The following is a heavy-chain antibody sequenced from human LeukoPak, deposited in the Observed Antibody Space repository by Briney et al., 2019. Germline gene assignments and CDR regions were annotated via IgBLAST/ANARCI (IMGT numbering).Heavy chain of an antibody. D-gene: IGHD6-13*01. CDR3: ARDSSSWAYNWFDP. CDR1: GFTFSSYG. CDR2: ISYDGSNK. J-gene: IGHJ5*02. Sequence: PGRSLRLSCAASGFTFSSYGMHWVRQAPGKGLEWVAVISYDGSNKYYADSVKGRFTISRDDSKNTLYLQMNSLRAEDTAVYYCARDSSSWAYNWFDPWGQGTLVTVSS. V-gene: IGHV3-30*03.